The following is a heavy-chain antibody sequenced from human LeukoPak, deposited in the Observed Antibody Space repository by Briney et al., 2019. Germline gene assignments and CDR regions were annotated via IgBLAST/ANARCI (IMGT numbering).Heavy chain of an antibody. Sequence: PGGSLKLSCSASGFTFTTYGMNWVRQAPGKGLEWVSSITTGIGYTYYAASVKGRFTISRDNATNSLYLEMNGLRVEDTAVYYCARGRYFDLWGRGTLVTVSS. CDR3: ARGRYFDL. CDR2: ITTGIGYT. J-gene: IGHJ2*01. V-gene: IGHV3-21*01. CDR1: GFTFTTYG.